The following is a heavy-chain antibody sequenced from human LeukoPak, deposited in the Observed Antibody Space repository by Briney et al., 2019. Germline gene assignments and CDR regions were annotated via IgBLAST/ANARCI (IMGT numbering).Heavy chain of an antibody. CDR1: GFTFSSYG. CDR2: IWYDGSNK. CDR3: ARAEEYYYYDSSGYYPPDW. D-gene: IGHD3-22*01. Sequence: PGGSLRLSCAASGFTFSSYGMPWVRQAPGKGLEWVAVIWYDGSNKYYADSVKGRFTISRDNSKNTLYLQMNSLRAEDTAVYYCARAEEYYYYDSSGYYPPDWWGQGTLVTVSS. V-gene: IGHV3-33*01. J-gene: IGHJ4*02.